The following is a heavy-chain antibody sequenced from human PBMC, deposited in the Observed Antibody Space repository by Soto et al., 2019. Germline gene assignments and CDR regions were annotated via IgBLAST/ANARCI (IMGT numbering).Heavy chain of an antibody. CDR3: ARPSGSYLYYFDY. J-gene: IGHJ4*02. CDR1: GGSISSSSYY. CDR2: IYYSGST. D-gene: IGHD1-26*01. V-gene: IGHV4-39*01. Sequence: SETLSLTCTVSGGSISSSSYYWGLIRQPPGKGLEWIGSIYYSGSTYYNPSLKSRVTISVDTSKNQFSLKLSSVTAADTAVYYCARPSGSYLYYFDYWGQGTLVTVSS.